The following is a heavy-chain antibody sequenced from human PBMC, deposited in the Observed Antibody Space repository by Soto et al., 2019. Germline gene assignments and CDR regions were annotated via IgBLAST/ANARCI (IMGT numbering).Heavy chain of an antibody. CDR1: GGSFSGYY. V-gene: IGHV4-34*01. CDR3: ARGGAYYDYVWGSYRPSFFDY. D-gene: IGHD3-16*02. Sequence: SETLSLTCAVYGGSFSGYYWRWIRQPPGKGLEWIGEINRSGSTNYNPSLKSRVTISVDTSKNQFSLKLSSVTAADTAVYYRARGGAYYDYVWGSYRPSFFDYWAREPWSPSPQ. CDR2: INRSGST. J-gene: IGHJ4*02.